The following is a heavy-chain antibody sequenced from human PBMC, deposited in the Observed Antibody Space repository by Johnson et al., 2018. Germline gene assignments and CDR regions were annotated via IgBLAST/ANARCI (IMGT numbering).Heavy chain of an antibody. J-gene: IGHJ1*01. CDR2: ISYDGSNK. Sequence: VQLVESGGGVVQPGRSLRLSCADSGFTFSSYGMHWVRQAPGKGLEWVAVISYDGSNKYYGDSGTGRFTISRDNSKNTLYLRMNGLRAEDTAVYYCAKLGGGYPDYFQHWGQGTLVTVSS. CDR3: AKLGGGYPDYFQH. V-gene: IGHV3-30*18. D-gene: IGHD6-19*01. CDR1: GFTFSSYG.